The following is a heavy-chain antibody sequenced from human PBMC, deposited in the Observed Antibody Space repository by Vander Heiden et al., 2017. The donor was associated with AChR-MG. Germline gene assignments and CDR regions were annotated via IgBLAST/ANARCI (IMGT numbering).Heavy chain of an antibody. J-gene: IGHJ4*02. D-gene: IGHD3-22*01. CDR3: ARGDVDSSGYPFDY. CDR1: EGTFSSYA. CDR2: IIPIFGTA. Sequence: QVQLVQSGAEVKKPGSSVTVSCKASEGTFSSYAISGVRQAPGQGLEWMGGIIPIFGTANYAQKFQGRVTITADESTSTAYMELSSLRSEDTAVYYCARGDVDSSGYPFDYWGQGTLVTVSS. V-gene: IGHV1-69*01.